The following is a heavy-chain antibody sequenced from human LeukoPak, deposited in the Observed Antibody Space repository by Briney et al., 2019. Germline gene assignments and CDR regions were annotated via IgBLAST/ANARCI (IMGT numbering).Heavy chain of an antibody. CDR1: GFTFSSYS. D-gene: IGHD2-8*01. CDR2: ISYDGSNK. CDR3: AKSVDIVLTSQGGMDV. V-gene: IGHV3-30*18. J-gene: IGHJ6*02. Sequence: GGSLRLSCAASGFTFSSYSMNWVRQAPGKGLEWVAVISYDGSNKYYADSVKGRFTISRDNSKNTLYLQMNSLRAEDTAVYYCAKSVDIVLTSQGGMDVWGQGTTVTVSS.